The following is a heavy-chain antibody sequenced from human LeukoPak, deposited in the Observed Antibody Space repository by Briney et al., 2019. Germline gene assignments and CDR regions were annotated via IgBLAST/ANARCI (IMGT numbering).Heavy chain of an antibody. CDR1: GYNFSNYW. CDR3: YGSGRDAFDI. J-gene: IGHJ3*02. D-gene: IGHD3-10*01. CDR2: IYPVDSDT. Sequence: GESLKISCQASGYNFSNYWIAWVRQMPGKGLEWIGIIYPVDSDTQYSPSFQGQVTISADKSINTPYLQWSSLKAADTAMYYCYGSGRDAFDIWGQGTMVTVSS. V-gene: IGHV5-51*01.